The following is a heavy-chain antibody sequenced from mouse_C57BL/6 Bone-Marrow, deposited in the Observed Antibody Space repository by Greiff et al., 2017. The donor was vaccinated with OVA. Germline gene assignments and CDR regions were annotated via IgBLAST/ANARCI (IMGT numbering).Heavy chain of an antibody. CDR3: ARSRYDGYFYY. J-gene: IGHJ4*01. V-gene: IGHV14-1*01. CDR2: IDPEDGDT. D-gene: IGHD2-3*01. CDR1: GFNIKDYY. Sequence: EVQLQQSGAELVRPGASVKLSCTASGFNIKDYYMHWVKQRPEQGLEWIGRIDPEDGDTEYAPKFQGKATMTADTSSNTAYLQLSSLTSEDTAVYYCARSRYDGYFYYWGQGTSVTVSS.